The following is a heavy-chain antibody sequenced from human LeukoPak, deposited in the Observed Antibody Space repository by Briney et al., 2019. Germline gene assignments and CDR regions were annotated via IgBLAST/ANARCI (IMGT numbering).Heavy chain of an antibody. CDR1: GFTFSSYG. V-gene: IGHV3-21*06. D-gene: IGHD6-13*01. CDR2: ISGGSIDI. J-gene: IGHJ6*03. Sequence: GGSLRLSCAPSGFTFSSYGMSGVRQAPGKGGEWVPSISGGSIDIYYADSVKGRFTNSRDNGKNSLYLQMNSLRAEDTAVYYCASDKTAQLDNYYYYMDVWGKGTTVTISS. CDR3: ASDKTAQLDNYYYYMDV.